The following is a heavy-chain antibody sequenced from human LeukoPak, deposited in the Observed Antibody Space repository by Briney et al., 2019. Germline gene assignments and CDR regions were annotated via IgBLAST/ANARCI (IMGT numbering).Heavy chain of an antibody. D-gene: IGHD3-10*01. Sequence: SETLSLTCTVSGGSISSYYWSWIRPPPGKGLEWIGYIYYSGSTNYNPSLKSRVTISVDTSKNQFSLKLSSVTAADTAVYYCARDGGSYYGSGSVDYWGQGTLVTVSS. J-gene: IGHJ4*02. V-gene: IGHV4-59*01. CDR1: GGSISSYY. CDR2: IYYSGST. CDR3: ARDGGSYYGSGSVDY.